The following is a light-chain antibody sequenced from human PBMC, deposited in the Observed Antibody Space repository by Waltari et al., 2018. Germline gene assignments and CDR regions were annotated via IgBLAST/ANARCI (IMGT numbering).Light chain of an antibody. CDR2: DTS. Sequence: QAVVTQEPSLTVSPGGTVTLTCGSSNGPVTRGHRPCWFQQNPGQAPRTLIYDTSNKHSWTPARFSGFLLGGKAALTLSGAQPEDEAEYYCLLSYSGARVFGTGTKVTVL. CDR3: LLSYSGARV. V-gene: IGLV7-46*01. CDR1: NGPVTRGHR. J-gene: IGLJ1*01.